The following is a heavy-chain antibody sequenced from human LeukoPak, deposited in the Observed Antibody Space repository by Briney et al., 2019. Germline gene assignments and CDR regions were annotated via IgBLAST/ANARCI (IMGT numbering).Heavy chain of an antibody. CDR1: GGTFNSSA. J-gene: IGHJ5*02. Sequence: GASVKVSCXTSGGTFNSSAISWVRQAPGQGLEWLGGIMPLFGTAGYAQKFQGRVTITKDESTRTVYLELTSLTSDDTAVYYCARDVHGDYGSGWFDPWGRGTLVSVSS. D-gene: IGHD4-17*01. CDR2: IMPLFGTA. CDR3: ARDVHGDYGSGWFDP. V-gene: IGHV1-69*05.